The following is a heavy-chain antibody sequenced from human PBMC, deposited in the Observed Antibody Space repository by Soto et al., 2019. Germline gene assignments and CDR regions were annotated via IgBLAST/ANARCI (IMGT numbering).Heavy chain of an antibody. CDR3: KASSSWYGMDV. V-gene: IGHV3-21*01. J-gene: IGHJ6*02. D-gene: IGHD6-13*01. Sequence: EVQLVESGGGLVKPGGSLRLSCAACGFTFSSYSMNWFRQAPGKGLEWVSSISSSSSYIYYADSVKGRFTISRDNAKNSLYLQMNSLRAEDTAVYYCKASSSWYGMDVWGQGTTVTVSS. CDR1: GFTFSSYS. CDR2: ISSSSSYI.